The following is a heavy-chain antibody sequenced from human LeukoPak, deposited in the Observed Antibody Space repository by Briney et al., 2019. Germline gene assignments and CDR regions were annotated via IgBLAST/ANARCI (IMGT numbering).Heavy chain of an antibody. D-gene: IGHD1-26*01. Sequence: SETLSLTCTVSGGSITTYYWTWIRQPPGKGLEWIGYIYDSESTNYNSSLKSRVTISGDTSKNQFSLKLRSVTAADTALYYCARGQVGATQLFDFWGQGTLVTVPS. CDR3: ARGQVGATQLFDF. J-gene: IGHJ5*01. CDR1: GGSITTYY. CDR2: IYDSEST. V-gene: IGHV4-59*01.